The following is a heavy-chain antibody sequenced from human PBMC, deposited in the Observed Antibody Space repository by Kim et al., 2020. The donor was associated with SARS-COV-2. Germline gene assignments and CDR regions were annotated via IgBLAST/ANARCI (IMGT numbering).Heavy chain of an antibody. D-gene: IGHD1-26*01. J-gene: IGHJ6*02. Sequence: SETLSLTCAVYGGSFSGYYWSWIRQPPGKGLEWIGEINHSGSTNYNPSLKSRVTISVDTSKNQFSLKLSSVTAADTAVYYCARGGGYSGSYLRNGRVNYYYGMDVWGQGTTVTVSS. CDR2: INHSGST. CDR3: ARGGGYSGSYLRNGRVNYYYGMDV. V-gene: IGHV4-34*01. CDR1: GGSFSGYY.